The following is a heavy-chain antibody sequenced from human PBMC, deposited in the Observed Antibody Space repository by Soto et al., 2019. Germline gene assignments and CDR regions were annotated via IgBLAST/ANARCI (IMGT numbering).Heavy chain of an antibody. Sequence: SETLSLTCVVSGYSFNSVHFWGWIRQPPGKGLQWIGSLSQNGGTYRNPSLRSRVTLSVDTSKNQFSLKLTSVTAAVAAVYYCAPATLSGARFYGMDVWSQGSTGSVSS. CDR2: LSQNGGT. CDR3: APATLSGARFYGMDV. V-gene: IGHV4-38-2*01. D-gene: IGHD2-2*01. J-gene: IGHJ6*02. CDR1: GYSFNSVHF.